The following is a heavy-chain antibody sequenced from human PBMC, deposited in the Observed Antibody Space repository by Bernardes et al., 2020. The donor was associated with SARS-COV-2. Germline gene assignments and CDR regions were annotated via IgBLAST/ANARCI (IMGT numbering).Heavy chain of an antibody. V-gene: IGHV1-46*01. CDR3: ARDRGCLRRTATFDY. D-gene: IGHD5-12*01. CDR1: GYIFTTCY. J-gene: IGHJ4*02. Sequence: AAEKDCCKASGYIFTTCYFPWVRQAPGQGLEWMGTINPSGDRTASTQKFQDRVTLTSDTSTSTIYMELNSLRSEDTAVYYCARDRGCLRRTATFDYWGQGTLVAVSS. CDR2: INPSGDRT.